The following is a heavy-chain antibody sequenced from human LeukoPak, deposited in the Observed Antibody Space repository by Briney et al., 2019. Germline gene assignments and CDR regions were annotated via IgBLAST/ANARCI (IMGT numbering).Heavy chain of an antibody. CDR2: IIPIFGTA. CDR3: ARVGAAQDY. V-gene: IGHV1-69*05. CDR1: GGTFSSYA. J-gene: IGHJ4*02. D-gene: IGHD1-26*01. Sequence: VASVKVSCKASGGTFSSYAISWVRQAPGQGLEWMGGIIPIFGTANYAQKFQGRVTITTDESTSTAYMELSSLRSDDMAVYYCARVGAAQDYWGQGTLVTVSS.